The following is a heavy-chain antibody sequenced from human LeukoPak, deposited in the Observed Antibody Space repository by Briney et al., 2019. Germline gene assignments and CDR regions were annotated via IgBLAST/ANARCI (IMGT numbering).Heavy chain of an antibody. CDR3: ARKRVGAHWYFDL. J-gene: IGHJ2*01. Sequence: SETLSLTCTVSGXSITSYYWSWIRQPPGKGLEWIGYTHYSGNTNYNPSLKSRVTMSVDTSKNQLSLKLSSVTAADTAVYYCARKRVGAHWYFDLWGRGTLVTVSS. CDR1: GXSITSYY. V-gene: IGHV4-59*01. CDR2: THYSGNT. D-gene: IGHD1-26*01.